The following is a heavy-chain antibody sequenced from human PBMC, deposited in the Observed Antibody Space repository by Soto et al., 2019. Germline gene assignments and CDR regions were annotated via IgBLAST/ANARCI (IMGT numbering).Heavy chain of an antibody. CDR2: INPSGGST. Sequence: QVQLVQSGAEVKKPGASVKVSCKASGYTFTSYYMHWVRQAPGQGLEWMGIINPSGGSTSYAQEFQGRVTMTKDRSTSTVDTELSSLRSEETAVYYEARDQLGDTRSRAAFDHWGQGTLVTVSS. V-gene: IGHV1-46*01. CDR3: ARDQLGDTRSRAAFDH. D-gene: IGHD3-16*01. CDR1: GYTFTSYY. J-gene: IGHJ4*02.